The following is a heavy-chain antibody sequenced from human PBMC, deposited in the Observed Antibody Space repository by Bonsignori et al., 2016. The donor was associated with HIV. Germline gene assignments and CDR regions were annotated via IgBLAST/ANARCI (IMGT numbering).Heavy chain of an antibody. D-gene: IGHD4-17*01. V-gene: IGHV3-21*01. J-gene: IGHJ4*02. CDR2: ISSSSSYI. Sequence: GESLKISCAASGFTFSSYSMNWVRQAPGKGLEWVSSISSSSSYIYYADSVKGRFTISRDNAKNSLYLQMNSLRAEDTAVYYCARGLDYGGIYFDYWGQGTLVTVSS. CDR1: GFTFSSYS. CDR3: ARGLDYGGIYFDY.